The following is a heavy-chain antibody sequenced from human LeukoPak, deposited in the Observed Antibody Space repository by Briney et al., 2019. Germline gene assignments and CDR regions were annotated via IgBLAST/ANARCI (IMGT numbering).Heavy chain of an antibody. J-gene: IGHJ4*02. CDR3: AKGAPYYHDSSGYYVANFDY. CDR2: IYSGGST. D-gene: IGHD3-22*01. V-gene: IGHV3-53*01. CDR1: GFTVSSNF. Sequence: GGSLRLSCAASGFTVSSNFMSWVRQAPGKGLEWVSVIYSGGSTYYADSVKGRFTISRDNSKNTLYLQMNSLRAEDTAVYYCAKGAPYYHDSSGYYVANFDYWGQGTLVTVSS.